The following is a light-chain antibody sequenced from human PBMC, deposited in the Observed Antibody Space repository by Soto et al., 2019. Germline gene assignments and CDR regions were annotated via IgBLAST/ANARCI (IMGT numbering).Light chain of an antibody. CDR1: QSVLYSSNNKNY. CDR3: QQYYDSPLT. CDR2: WAS. Sequence: DIVMTQSPDFLAVSLGERASVNRKSSQSVLYSSNNKNYLNWYQQKPGQPPKLLIYWASIRESGVPARFSGSGSGTDFTLTISSVQAEDVAVYYCQQYYDSPLTFGQGTRLEI. J-gene: IGKJ5*01. V-gene: IGKV4-1*01.